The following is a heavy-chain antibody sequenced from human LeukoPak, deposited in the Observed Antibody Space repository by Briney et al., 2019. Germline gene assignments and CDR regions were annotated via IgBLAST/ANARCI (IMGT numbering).Heavy chain of an antibody. CDR3: ARVFVVGVADYYFDY. V-gene: IGHV3-66*01. CDR1: GFTVSSNY. J-gene: IGHJ4*02. Sequence: GGSLRLSCAASGFTVSSNYMSWVRQAPGKGLEWVSVIYSGGSTYYADSVKGRFTISRDNSKNTLYLQMNSLRAEDTAVYYCARVFVVGVADYYFDYWGQGTLVTVSS. D-gene: IGHD3-3*01. CDR2: IYSGGST.